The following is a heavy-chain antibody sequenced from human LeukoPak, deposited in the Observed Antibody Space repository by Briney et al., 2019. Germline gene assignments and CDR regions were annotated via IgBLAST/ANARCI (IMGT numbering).Heavy chain of an antibody. V-gene: IGHV3-23*01. CDR2: ISGSGGTT. Sequence: PGGSLRLACAASGFTFSSSVMTWVRHAPGKGLEWGSTISGSGGTTYYADSVEGRFTNSRDKSKNTLSREMDNRGTDGTAVYACAKDPPSVVSNAFHIWGQGTMVTVSS. J-gene: IGHJ3*02. D-gene: IGHD5/OR15-5a*01. CDR1: GFTFSSSV. CDR3: AKDPPSVVSNAFHI.